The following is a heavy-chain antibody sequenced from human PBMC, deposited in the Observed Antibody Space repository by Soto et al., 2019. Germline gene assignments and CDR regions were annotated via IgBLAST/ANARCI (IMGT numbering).Heavy chain of an antibody. D-gene: IGHD3-22*01. CDR3: ALRSMAVVPEY. CDR2: LYYGRSA. Sequence: QVQLQESGPGLVKPSETLSLTCAVSGDSISSYYCMWIRQPPGKGLESIGYLYYGRSANYNPSLKSRVTLSVDTSTNQGSRTLSSMTAADTAVYYCALRSMAVVPEYWGQGTLVTVSS. J-gene: IGHJ4*02. V-gene: IGHV4-59*01. CDR1: GDSISSYY.